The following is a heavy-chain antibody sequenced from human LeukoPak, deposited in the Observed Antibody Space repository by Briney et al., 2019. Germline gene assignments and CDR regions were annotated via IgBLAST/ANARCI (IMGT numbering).Heavy chain of an antibody. J-gene: IGHJ4*02. CDR3: ARSEHSSSSFDY. V-gene: IGHV3-43*01. CDR2: ISWDSDST. D-gene: IGHD6-6*01. Sequence: GGSLRLSCAASGFTFDDYTMHWVRQAPGKGLEWVSLISWDSDSTYYADSVKGRFTISRDNSKNSLYLQMNSLRAEDSAIYYCARSEHSSSSFDYWGQGTLVTVSS. CDR1: GFTFDDYT.